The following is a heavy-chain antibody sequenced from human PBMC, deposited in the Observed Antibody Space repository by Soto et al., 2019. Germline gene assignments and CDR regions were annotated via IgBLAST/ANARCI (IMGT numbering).Heavy chain of an antibody. V-gene: IGHV3-15*01. D-gene: IGHD6-6*01. CDR1: GFTFSNAW. CDR2: IKSKTDGGTT. CDR3: TTEKYSSFSFDY. Sequence: PGGSLRLSCAASGFTFSNAWMSWVRQAPGKGLEWVGRIKSKTDGGTTDYAAPVKGRFTISRDDSKNTLYLQMNSLKTEDTAVYYCTTEKYSSFSFDYRGQGTLVTVSS. J-gene: IGHJ4*02.